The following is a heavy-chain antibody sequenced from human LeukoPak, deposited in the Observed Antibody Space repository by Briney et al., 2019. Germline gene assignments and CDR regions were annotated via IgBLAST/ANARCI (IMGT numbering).Heavy chain of an antibody. CDR3: ARDYGGYIPGDAFDI. J-gene: IGHJ3*02. V-gene: IGHV4-38-2*02. D-gene: IGHD4-23*01. CDR1: GYSISSGYY. CDR2: IYHSGST. Sequence: SETLSLTCAVSGYSISSGYYWGWIRQPPGKGLEWIASIYHSGSTSYNPSLKSRVTISVDTSKNQFSLRLSSVTAADTAVYYCARDYGGYIPGDAFDIWGQGTMVTVSS.